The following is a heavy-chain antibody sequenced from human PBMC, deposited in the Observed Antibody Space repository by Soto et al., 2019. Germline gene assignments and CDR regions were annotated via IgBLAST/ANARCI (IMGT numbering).Heavy chain of an antibody. Sequence: GESLKISCKGSGYTFTDYRLGWVSQLPWKGLEWMGIIYPGDSDTRYSPSFQGHVTITVDKKTSTAYLQWNTLKASETAMYYCARQISNFRCYYYAMYVWGQGTTVTVS. CDR3: ARQISNFRCYYYAMYV. CDR2: IYPGDSDT. CDR1: GYTFTDYR. D-gene: IGHD4-4*01. V-gene: IGHV5-51*01. J-gene: IGHJ6*02.